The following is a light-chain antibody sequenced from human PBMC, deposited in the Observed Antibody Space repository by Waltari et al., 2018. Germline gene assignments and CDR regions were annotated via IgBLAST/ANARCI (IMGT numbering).Light chain of an antibody. CDR1: SSDVGSYNL. J-gene: IGLJ1*01. Sequence: QSALTQPASVSGSPGPSITIPCTGTSSDVGSYNLFSWYQQHPCKAPKLMIYEGSNRPSGISHRFSGSKSGNTASLTISGLQAEDEADYYCCSYAVGAIYVFGTGTKVTVL. CDR2: EGS. V-gene: IGLV2-23*01. CDR3: CSYAVGAIYV.